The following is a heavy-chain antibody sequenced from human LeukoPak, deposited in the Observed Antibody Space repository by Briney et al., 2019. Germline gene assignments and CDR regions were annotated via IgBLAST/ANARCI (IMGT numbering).Heavy chain of an antibody. J-gene: IGHJ6*03. CDR3: ARGYCSGGSCYSYYYYNYMDV. D-gene: IGHD2-15*01. CDR1: GGSISSSSYY. Sequence: SETLSLTCTVSGGSISSSSYYWGWNRQPPGKGLEWIGSIHYSGSTNYNPSLKSRVTISVDTSKNQFSLKLSSVTAADTAVYYCARGYCSGGSCYSYYYYNYMDVWGKGTTVTVSS. CDR2: IHYSGST. V-gene: IGHV4-39*07.